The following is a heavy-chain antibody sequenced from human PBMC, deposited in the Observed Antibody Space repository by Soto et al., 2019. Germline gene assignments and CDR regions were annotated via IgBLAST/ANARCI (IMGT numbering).Heavy chain of an antibody. CDR1: GYTFSSYG. J-gene: IGHJ6*02. CDR2: ISTNSGDS. D-gene: IGHD4-4*01. V-gene: IGHV1-18*01. Sequence: QVQLVQSGAEVKKPGASLRVSCKASGYTFSSYGLSWVRQAPGQGLEWMGWISTNSGDSNYAQDFQARVTMTTDTFTSTADMELRSLSSDDTAVYYCAREGRNGYSDYYGLDVWGQGTTVTVSS. CDR3: AREGRNGYSDYYGLDV.